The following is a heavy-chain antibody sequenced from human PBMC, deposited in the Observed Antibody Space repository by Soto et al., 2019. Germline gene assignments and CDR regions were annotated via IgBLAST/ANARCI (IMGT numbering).Heavy chain of an antibody. J-gene: IGHJ6*02. CDR1: GFTFSAYA. CDR3: SKSPDFYYYGIDV. Sequence: EVQLLESGGGLVQPGGSQRLTCAASGFTFSAYAMTWVRQAPGKGLEWVSSISGTGANTYYADSVKGRFTISRDNSKNTVSLQMNNLRADDTAVYYCSKSPDFYYYGIDVCGQGTTVTVSS. CDR2: ISGTGANT. V-gene: IGHV3-23*01.